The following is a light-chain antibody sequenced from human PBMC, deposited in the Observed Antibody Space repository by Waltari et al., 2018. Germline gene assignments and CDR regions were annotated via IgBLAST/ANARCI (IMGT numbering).Light chain of an antibody. CDR3: CSYTSSRTWV. CDR1: SSEVGGYHY. Sequence: QSALTQPASVPGFPGQSITISCTGTSSEVGGYHYVSWYQHHPGKAPKRMIYNVSNRPSGVSNRFSGSKSGNTASLTISGLQAEDEADYFCCSYTSSRTWVFGGGTKVTVL. J-gene: IGLJ3*02. CDR2: NVS. V-gene: IGLV2-14*03.